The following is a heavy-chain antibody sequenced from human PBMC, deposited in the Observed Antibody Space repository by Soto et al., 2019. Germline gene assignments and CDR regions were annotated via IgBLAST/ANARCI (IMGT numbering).Heavy chain of an antibody. D-gene: IGHD5-12*01. J-gene: IGHJ5*01. CDR1: GFTFDNYA. V-gene: IGHV3-23*01. CDR3: AKDRLSSPCTWFDS. Sequence: EVQLLESGGGLVQPGGSLRLSCAASGFTFDNYAMSWVRQAPGKGLEWVSGIGGSGATTYYAHSVKGRFTISRDNSKNTLYLQKNSLRAEDTAVYYCAKDRLSSPCTWFDSWGQGTLVTVSS. CDR2: IGGSGATT.